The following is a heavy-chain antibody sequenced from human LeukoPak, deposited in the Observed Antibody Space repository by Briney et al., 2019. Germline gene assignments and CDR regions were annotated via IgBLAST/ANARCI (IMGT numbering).Heavy chain of an antibody. CDR3: ARDTYYYDSSGPHAFDI. J-gene: IGHJ3*02. CDR1: GFTFDDYA. Sequence: GGSLRLSCAASGFTFDDYAMHWVRQAPGKGLEWVSGISWNSGSIGYADSVKGRFTISRDNAKNSLYLQMNSLRAEDTAVYYCARDTYYYDSSGPHAFDIWGQGTMVTVSS. CDR2: ISWNSGSI. V-gene: IGHV3-9*01. D-gene: IGHD3-22*01.